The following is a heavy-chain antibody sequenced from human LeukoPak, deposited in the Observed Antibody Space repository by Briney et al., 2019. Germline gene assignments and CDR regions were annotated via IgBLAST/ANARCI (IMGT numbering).Heavy chain of an antibody. D-gene: IGHD6-13*01. Sequence: GGSLRLSCAASGFTVSSNYMSWVRQAPGKGLEWVSVIYSGGSTYYADSVKGRFTVSRDNSKNTLYLQMNSLRAEDTAVYYCARDRIAAAGRTYYYYGMDVWGQGTTVTVSS. CDR1: GFTVSSNY. V-gene: IGHV3-66*01. CDR3: ARDRIAAAGRTYYYYGMDV. J-gene: IGHJ6*02. CDR2: IYSGGST.